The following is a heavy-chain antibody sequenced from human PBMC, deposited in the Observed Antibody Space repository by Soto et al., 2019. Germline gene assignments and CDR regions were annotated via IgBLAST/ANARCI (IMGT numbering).Heavy chain of an antibody. CDR1: GDSIGNSH. J-gene: IGHJ6*04. V-gene: IGHV4-4*09. CDR2: TFSRGSA. D-gene: IGHD1-7*01. CDR3: ERNHPRTLSEREIPVDF. Sequence: AETLARACTVSGDSIGNSHWSWIRQPPGKGLEWIGLTFSRGSATYNPSLKSRVTIPVDTSKNQLSLKLTSVTAADTAVYFGERNHPRTLSEREIPVDFWGKGNTVTVSS.